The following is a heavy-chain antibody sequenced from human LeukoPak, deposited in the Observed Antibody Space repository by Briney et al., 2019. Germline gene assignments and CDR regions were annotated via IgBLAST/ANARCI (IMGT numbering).Heavy chain of an antibody. V-gene: IGHV4-34*01. CDR3: ASIAADCDY. Sequence: SETLSLTCAVYSGSFSGYYWSWIRQPPGKGLEWIGEINHSGSTNYNPSLKSRVTISVDTSKNQFSLKLSSVTAADTAVYYCASIAADCDYWGQGTLVTVSS. CDR2: INHSGST. D-gene: IGHD6-13*01. J-gene: IGHJ4*02. CDR1: SGSFSGYY.